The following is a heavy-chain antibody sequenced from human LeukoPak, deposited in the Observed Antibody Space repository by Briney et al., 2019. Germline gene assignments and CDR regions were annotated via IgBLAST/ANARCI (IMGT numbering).Heavy chain of an antibody. CDR1: GGTFSSYA. Sequence: ASVKVSCKASGGTFSSYAISWVRQAPGQGLERMGGIIPILGIANYAQKFQGRVTITADKSTSTAYMERSSLRSEDTAVYYCARGRRGDGYNEDPYYYGMDVWGQGTTVTVSS. J-gene: IGHJ6*02. CDR2: IIPILGIA. D-gene: IGHD5-24*01. V-gene: IGHV1-69*10. CDR3: ARGRRGDGYNEDPYYYGMDV.